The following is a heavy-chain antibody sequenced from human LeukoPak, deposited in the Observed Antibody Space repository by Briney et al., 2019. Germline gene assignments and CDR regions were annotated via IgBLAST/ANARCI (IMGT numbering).Heavy chain of an antibody. V-gene: IGHV4-59*01. D-gene: IGHD3-9*01. Sequence: KPSETLSLTCTVSGGSTSSYYWSWIRQPPGKGLEWIGDIYYSGSTNYNPSLKSRVTISVDTSKNQFSLKLSSVTAADTAVYYCARRKTYYDILTGYSIYGYFDYWGQGTLVTVSS. J-gene: IGHJ4*02. CDR1: GGSTSSYY. CDR3: ARRKTYYDILTGYSIYGYFDY. CDR2: IYYSGST.